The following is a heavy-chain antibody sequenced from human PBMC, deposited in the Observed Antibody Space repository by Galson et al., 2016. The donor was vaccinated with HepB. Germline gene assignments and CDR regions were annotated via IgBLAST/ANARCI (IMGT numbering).Heavy chain of an antibody. CDR2: ISGSGGHA. Sequence: SLRLSCAASGFIFSSYAMAWVRQAPGRGLEWVSTISGSGGHAFYADSVKGRVTVSKDNSGNTLYLQINSLRADDTAIYYCARARGFYDAFNVWGQGTAVTVSS. D-gene: IGHD5-12*01. CDR1: GFIFSSYA. V-gene: IGHV3-23*01. J-gene: IGHJ3*01. CDR3: ARARGFYDAFNV.